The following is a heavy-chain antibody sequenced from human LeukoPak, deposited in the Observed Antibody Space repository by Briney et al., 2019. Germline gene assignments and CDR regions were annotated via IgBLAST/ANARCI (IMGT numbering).Heavy chain of an antibody. CDR3: ARSVSGYSYGYRSVYYYYYYMDV. CDR2: INTNTGNP. CDR1: GYTFTSYA. Sequence: ASVKVSCKASGYTFTSYAMNWVRQAPGQGLEWMGWINTNTGNPTYAHGFTGRFVFSLDTSVSTAYLQISSLKAEDTAVYYCARSVSGYSYGYRSVYYYYYYMDVWGKGTTVTVSS. J-gene: IGHJ6*03. D-gene: IGHD5-18*01. V-gene: IGHV7-4-1*02.